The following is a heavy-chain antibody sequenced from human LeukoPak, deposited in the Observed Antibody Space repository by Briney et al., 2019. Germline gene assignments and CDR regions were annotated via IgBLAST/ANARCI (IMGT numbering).Heavy chain of an antibody. CDR3: ARNPYYYDSSGYYYVDAFDI. V-gene: IGHV1-8*03. CDR2: MNPNSGNT. Sequence: ASVKVSCKASGYTFTSYDINWVRQATGQGLEWMGWMNPNSGNTGYAQKFQGRVTITRNTSISTAYMELSSLGSEDTAVYYCARNPYYYDSSGYYYVDAFDIWGQGTMVTVSS. J-gene: IGHJ3*02. CDR1: GYTFTSYD. D-gene: IGHD3-22*01.